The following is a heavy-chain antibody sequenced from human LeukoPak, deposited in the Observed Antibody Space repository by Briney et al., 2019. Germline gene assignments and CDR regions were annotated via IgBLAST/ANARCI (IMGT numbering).Heavy chain of an antibody. D-gene: IGHD3-22*01. CDR2: ITWNSGNI. J-gene: IGHJ5*02. V-gene: IGHV3-9*01. Sequence: GGSLRLSCAASGFTFDDYAMHWVRQAPGKGLAWVSGITWNSGNIGYADSVKGRFTISRDNAKSSLYLQMNSLRAEDTALYYCARDAYYYDSSGSNHWGQGTLVTVSS. CDR3: ARDAYYYDSSGSNH. CDR1: GFTFDDYA.